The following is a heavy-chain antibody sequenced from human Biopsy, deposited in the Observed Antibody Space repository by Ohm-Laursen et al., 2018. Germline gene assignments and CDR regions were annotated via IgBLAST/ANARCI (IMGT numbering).Heavy chain of an antibody. J-gene: IGHJ3*01. CDR1: GYAVNDYF. Sequence: GATVKISCSGSGYAVNDYFLHWLRQAPGQGPEWMGWISPNSGGTNYAQKFQGRVTMTTDTSTSTVYLELRRLISDDTAVYYCARDIMNRIAGLVARSDVFDVWGQGTLVTVSS. CDR3: ARDIMNRIAGLVARSDVFDV. CDR2: ISPNSGGT. D-gene: IGHD3-16*01. V-gene: IGHV1-2*02.